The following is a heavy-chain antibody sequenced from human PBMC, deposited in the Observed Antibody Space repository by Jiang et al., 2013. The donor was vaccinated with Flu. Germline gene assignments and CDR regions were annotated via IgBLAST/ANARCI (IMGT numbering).Heavy chain of an antibody. J-gene: IGHJ4*02. V-gene: IGHV5-51*01. CDR1: GYSFTTYW. CDR3: ARHLRCGGDCYSFDS. Sequence: KGSGYSFTTYWIGWVRQMPGKGLEWMGIIYPGDSDTRYSPSFQGQVIISADKSISTAYLQWSSLKASDTAMYYCARHLRCGGDCYSFDSWGQGTLVTVSS. D-gene: IGHD2-21*02. CDR2: IYPGDSDT.